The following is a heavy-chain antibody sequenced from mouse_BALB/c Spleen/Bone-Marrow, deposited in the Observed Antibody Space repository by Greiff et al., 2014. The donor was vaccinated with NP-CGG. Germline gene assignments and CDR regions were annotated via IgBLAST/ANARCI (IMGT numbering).Heavy chain of an antibody. CDR2: ISTYSGNT. Sequence: VKLMESGPELVRPRVSVKISCKGSGYTFTDYAMHWVKQRHAKSLEWIGVISTYSGNTNYNQKFKGKATMTVDKSSSTAYMELARLTSEDSAIYYCARYGYGSSYYAMDYWGQGTSVTVSS. CDR3: ARYGYGSSYYAMDY. D-gene: IGHD1-1*01. CDR1: GYTFTDYA. V-gene: IGHV1-67*01. J-gene: IGHJ4*01.